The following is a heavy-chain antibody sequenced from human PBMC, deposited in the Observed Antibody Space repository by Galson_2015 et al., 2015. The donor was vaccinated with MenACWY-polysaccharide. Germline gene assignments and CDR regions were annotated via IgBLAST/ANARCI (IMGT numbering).Heavy chain of an antibody. CDR2: ILGSGST. D-gene: IGHD2-21*02. V-gene: IGHV4-31*03. CDR3: ARGIYCGGDCYSGTDY. J-gene: IGHJ4*02. Sequence: TLSLTCTVSGGSVSGIVIYHWTWIRQHPGKGLEWIGFILGSGSTYVNPSLRSRVSISRDTSKNQFSLGLSSVTGADTAVYYRARGIYCGGDCYSGTDYWGQGTLVTVSS. CDR1: GGSVSGIVIYH.